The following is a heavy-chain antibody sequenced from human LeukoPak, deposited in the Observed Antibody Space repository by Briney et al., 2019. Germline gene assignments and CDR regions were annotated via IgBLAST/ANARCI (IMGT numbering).Heavy chain of an antibody. V-gene: IGHV1-46*01. D-gene: IGHD2-15*01. CDR3: ARVLRYCSGGNCYSGGLGYMDV. CDR2: INPSGGST. J-gene: IGHJ6*03. CDR1: GYTFTSYY. Sequence: ASVKVSCKASGYTFTSYYIHWMRQAPGQGLEWMGIINPSGGSTNYAQKFQGRVTMTRDTSTSTVYMELRSLRSDDTAVYYCARVLRYCSGGNCYSGGLGYMDVWGKGTTVTISS.